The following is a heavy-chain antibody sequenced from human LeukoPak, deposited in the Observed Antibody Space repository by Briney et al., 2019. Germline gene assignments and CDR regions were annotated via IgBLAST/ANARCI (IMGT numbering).Heavy chain of an antibody. D-gene: IGHD3-10*02. CDR1: GFTLSNHD. V-gene: IGHV3-13*01. Sequence: GGSLRLSCAASGFTLSNHDMHWVRQATGKGLEWVSAIGTAVTADRTYYAASVKGRFTISRDNAKNSFYLQLNSLRVGDTAVYYCAELGITMIGGVWGKGTTVTISS. CDR3: AELGITMIGGV. CDR2: IGTAVTADRT. J-gene: IGHJ6*04.